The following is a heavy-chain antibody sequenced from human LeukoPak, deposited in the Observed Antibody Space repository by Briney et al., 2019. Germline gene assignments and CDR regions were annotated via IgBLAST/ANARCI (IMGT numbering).Heavy chain of an antibody. Sequence: GGSLRLSCAASGFTFSSYGMHWVRQAPGKGLGWGAVISYDGSNKYYADSVKGRFTISRDNSKNTLYLQMNSLRAEDTAVYYCASGRYGSGSYEFDYWGQGTLVTVSS. CDR1: GFTFSSYG. CDR2: ISYDGSNK. J-gene: IGHJ4*02. D-gene: IGHD3-10*01. CDR3: ASGRYGSGSYEFDY. V-gene: IGHV3-30*03.